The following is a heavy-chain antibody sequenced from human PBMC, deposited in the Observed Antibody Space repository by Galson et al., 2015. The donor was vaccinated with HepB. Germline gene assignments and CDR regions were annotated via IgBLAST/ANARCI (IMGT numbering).Heavy chain of an antibody. V-gene: IGHV3-21*01. J-gene: IGHJ6*02. Sequence: SLRLSCAASGFTFSSYSMNWVRQAPGKGLEWVSSISSSSSYIYYADSVKGRFTISRDNAKNSLYLQMNSLRAEDTAVYYCARAQYSSSSEEYYYGMDVWGQGTTVTVS. CDR2: ISSSSSYI. D-gene: IGHD6-6*01. CDR3: ARAQYSSSSEEYYYGMDV. CDR1: GFTFSSYS.